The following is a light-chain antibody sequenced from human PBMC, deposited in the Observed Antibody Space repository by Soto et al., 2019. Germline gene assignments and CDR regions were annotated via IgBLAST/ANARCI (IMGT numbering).Light chain of an antibody. J-gene: IGLJ1*01. CDR1: SSDVGSYHR. Sequence: QAALTQPPSVSGSPGQSVTISCTGTSSDVGSYHRVSWYQQPPGTAPKLMIYEVSNRPSGVPDRLSGSKAGNTASLTIFRLQADDEADYYCSSYTSSSNPDVFGTGTKLTVL. CDR2: EVS. CDR3: SSYTSSSNPDV. V-gene: IGLV2-18*02.